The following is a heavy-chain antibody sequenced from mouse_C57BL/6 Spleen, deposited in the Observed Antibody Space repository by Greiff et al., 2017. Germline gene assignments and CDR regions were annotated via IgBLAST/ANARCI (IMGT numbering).Heavy chain of an antibody. CDR2: INYDGSST. CDR1: GFTFSDYY. Sequence: EVMLVESEGGLVQPGSSMKLSCTASGFTFSDYYMAWVRQVPEKGLEWVANINYDGSSTYYLDSLKSRFIISRDNAKNILYLQMSSLKSEDTATYYCAREGYFDVGGTGTTVTVSS. V-gene: IGHV5-16*01. CDR3: AREGYFDV. J-gene: IGHJ1*03.